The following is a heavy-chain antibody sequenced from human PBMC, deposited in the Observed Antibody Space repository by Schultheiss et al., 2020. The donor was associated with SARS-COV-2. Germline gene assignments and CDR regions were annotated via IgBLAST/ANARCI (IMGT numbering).Heavy chain of an antibody. Sequence: GGSLRLSCSASGFTFSSYAMHWVRQAPGKGLEWVAVISYDGSNKYYADSVKGRFTISRDNSKNTLYLQMNSLRAEDTAVYYCARDRLGSGWRTYYYYYYGMDVWGQGTTVTVSS. J-gene: IGHJ6*02. V-gene: IGHV3-30-3*01. D-gene: IGHD6-19*01. CDR3: ARDRLGSGWRTYYYYYYGMDV. CDR2: ISYDGSNK. CDR1: GFTFSSYA.